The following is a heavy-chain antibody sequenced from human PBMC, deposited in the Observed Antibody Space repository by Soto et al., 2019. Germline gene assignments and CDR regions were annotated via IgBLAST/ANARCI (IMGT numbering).Heavy chain of an antibody. V-gene: IGHV5-51*01. CDR2: IYPGDSDT. D-gene: IGHD2-8*02. J-gene: IGHJ5*02. CDR3: ARGYCTATICDPWFDT. Sequence: GESLKISCQGSGYAFSSYWIAWVRQMPGKGLEWMGIIYPGDSDTRYSPSFQGQVTISVDKSITTAYLQWSSLKASDTAMYYCARGYCTATICDPWFDTWGQGTLVTVSS. CDR1: GYAFSSYW.